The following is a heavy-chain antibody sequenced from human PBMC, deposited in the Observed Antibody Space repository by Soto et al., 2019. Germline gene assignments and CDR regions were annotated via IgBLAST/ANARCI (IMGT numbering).Heavy chain of an antibody. V-gene: IGHV1-69*13. J-gene: IGHJ5*02. CDR2: IIPIFGTA. Sequence: SAKVSCKASGGTFSSYAISWVRQDTGQGLEWMGGIIPIFGTANYAQKFQGRVTITADESTSTAYMELSSLRSEDTAVYYCARGDIAAAGTSYNWFDPWGQGTLVTVSS. CDR1: GGTFSSYA. CDR3: ARGDIAAAGTSYNWFDP. D-gene: IGHD6-13*01.